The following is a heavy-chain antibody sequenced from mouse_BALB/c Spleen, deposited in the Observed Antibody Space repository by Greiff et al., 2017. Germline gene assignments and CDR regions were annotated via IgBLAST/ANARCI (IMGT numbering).Heavy chain of an antibody. V-gene: IGHV5-17*02. Sequence: EGQLVESGGGLVQPGGSRKLSCAASGFTFSSFGLHWVRQAPEKGLEWVAYISSGSSTIYYADTVKGRFTISRDNPKNTLFLQMTSLRSEDTAMYYCAYGNYASWFAYWGQGTLVTVSA. J-gene: IGHJ3*01. D-gene: IGHD2-1*01. CDR3: AYGNYASWFAY. CDR1: GFTFSSFG. CDR2: ISSGSSTI.